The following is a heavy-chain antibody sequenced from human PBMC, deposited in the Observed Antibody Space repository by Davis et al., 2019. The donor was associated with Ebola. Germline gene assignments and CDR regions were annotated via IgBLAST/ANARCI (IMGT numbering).Heavy chain of an antibody. CDR3: ARETEYSGYGES. J-gene: IGHJ4*02. Sequence: PGGSLRLSCTVSGGSVISSYWSWLRQPAGKGLEWIGRIYTSGSTNYNPSLKSRVTMSIATSKNQFSLKLSSVTAADTAIYYCARETEYSGYGESWGQGTLVTVSS. CDR2: IYTSGST. CDR1: GGSVISSY. D-gene: IGHD5-12*01. V-gene: IGHV4-4*07.